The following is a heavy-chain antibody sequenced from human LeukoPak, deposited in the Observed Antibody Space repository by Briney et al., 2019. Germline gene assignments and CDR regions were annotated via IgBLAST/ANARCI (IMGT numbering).Heavy chain of an antibody. CDR3: ARTGRRGYFDL. CDR1: GGSISSYY. J-gene: IGHJ2*01. D-gene: IGHD1-14*01. Sequence: SETLSLTCTVSGGSISSYYWSWIRQPPGKGLEWIGYIYYSGSTNYNPSLKSRVTISGDTSNNQFSLILTSVTTSDTAVYFCARTGRRGYFDLWGRGTLVTVSS. CDR2: IYYSGST. V-gene: IGHV4-59*01.